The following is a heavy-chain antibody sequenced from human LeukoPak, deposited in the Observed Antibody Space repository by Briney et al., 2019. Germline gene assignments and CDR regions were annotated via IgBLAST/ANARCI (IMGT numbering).Heavy chain of an antibody. CDR2: ITNSGSTI. CDR3: ARPYDSNRDHSGYGY. J-gene: IGHJ4*01. CDR1: GFTFSIFE. Sequence: PGGSLRLSCTVSGFTFSIFEMNWVRQAPGKGLEWVAYITNSGSTIDYADSVKGRFAISRDNARNSLYLQMNSLRAEDTAVYYCARPYDSNRDHSGYGYWGRGTLVTVSS. V-gene: IGHV3-48*03. D-gene: IGHD5-12*01.